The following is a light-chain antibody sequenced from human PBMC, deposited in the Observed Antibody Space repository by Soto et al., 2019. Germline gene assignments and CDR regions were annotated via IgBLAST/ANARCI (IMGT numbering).Light chain of an antibody. J-gene: IGLJ3*02. V-gene: IGLV1-40*01. CDR3: QSYDKSLSGSV. CDR2: GSS. Sequence: QSVLTQPPTVSGAPGQTVTISCTGSSSNLGARYDVHWYQQVPGKAPKPLIFGSSDRASGVPDRFSGSKSGTSASLAITGLQADDEATYFCQSYDKSLSGSVFGGGTKLTVL. CDR1: SSNLGARYD.